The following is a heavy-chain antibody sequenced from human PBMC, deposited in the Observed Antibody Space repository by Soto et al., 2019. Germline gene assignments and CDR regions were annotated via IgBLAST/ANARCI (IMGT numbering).Heavy chain of an antibody. CDR1: GGTFSSYA. Sequence: GASVKVSFKACGGTFSSYAISWLRQAPGQGLEWMGGIIPIFGTANYAQKFQGRVTITADESTSTAYMELSSLRSEDTAVYYCARDPQLHYYYYGVDVWGQGTTVTVSS. D-gene: IGHD1-7*01. J-gene: IGHJ6*02. CDR3: ARDPQLHYYYYGVDV. CDR2: IIPIFGTA. V-gene: IGHV1-69*13.